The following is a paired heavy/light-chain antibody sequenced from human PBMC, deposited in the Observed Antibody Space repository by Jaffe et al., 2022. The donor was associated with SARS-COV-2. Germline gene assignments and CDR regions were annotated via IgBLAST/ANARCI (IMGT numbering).Heavy chain of an antibody. CDR3: ARDQLVYSNYGLGLKYYYYGMDV. V-gene: IGHV1-69*01. D-gene: IGHD4-4*01. Sequence: QVQLVQSGAEVKKPGSSVKVSCKASGGTFSSYAISWVRQAPGQGLEWMGGIIPIFGTANYAQKFQGRVTITADESTSTAYMELSSLRSEDTAVYYCARDQLVYSNYGLGLKYYYYGMDVWGQGTTVTVSS. CDR1: GGTFSSYA. CDR2: IIPIFGTA. J-gene: IGHJ6*02.
Light chain of an antibody. CDR1: SSDVGGYNY. CDR2: EVS. CDR3: SSYTSSSTL. V-gene: IGLV2-14*01. Sequence: QSALTQPASVSGSPGQSITISCTGTSSDVGGYNYVSWYQQHPGKAPKLMIYEVSNRPSGVSNRFSGSKSGNTASLTISGLQAEDEADYYCSSYTSSSTLFGGGTKLTVL. J-gene: IGLJ2*01.